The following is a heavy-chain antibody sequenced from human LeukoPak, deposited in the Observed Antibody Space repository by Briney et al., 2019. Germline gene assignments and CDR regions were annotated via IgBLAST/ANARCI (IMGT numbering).Heavy chain of an antibody. CDR3: AKAVRGVIVYYFDY. CDR2: LRGSDGSA. CDR1: GFTISSYD. J-gene: IGHJ4*02. D-gene: IGHD3-10*01. V-gene: IGHV3-23*01. Sequence: PGGSLRLSCAASGFTISSYDMSWVRQAPGKGLEGVSALRGSDGSAHYADSVKGRFTVSRDNSKNTLFLQMNSLRAEDTAVYYCAKAVRGVIVYYFDYWGQGTLVTVSS.